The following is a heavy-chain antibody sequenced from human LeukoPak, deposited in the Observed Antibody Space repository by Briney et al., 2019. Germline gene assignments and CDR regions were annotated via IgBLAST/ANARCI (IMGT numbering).Heavy chain of an antibody. CDR3: ATYTNWVAGDV. Sequence: GGSLRLSCAASGFTFSDYNMIWVRQAPGKGLEWVSYITSSSTPTYYADSVRGRFTISRDNAKNSLYLQMNSLRAEDTAVYYCATYTNWVAGDVWGQGTTVSVSS. V-gene: IGHV3-48*04. CDR2: ITSSSTPT. J-gene: IGHJ6*02. D-gene: IGHD1-1*01. CDR1: GFTFSDYN.